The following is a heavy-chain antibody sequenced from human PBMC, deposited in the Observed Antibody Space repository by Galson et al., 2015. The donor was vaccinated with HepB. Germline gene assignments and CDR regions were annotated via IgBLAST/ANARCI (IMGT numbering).Heavy chain of an antibody. CDR3: ARVRGDLYDPRTYYFDY. V-gene: IGHV3-7*03. Sequence: SLRLSCAASGFTFSSYWLSWVRQAPGKGLECVANVKEDGSEKYFVESVKGRFTISRDNARNSLYLQMNSLRAEDTAVYYCARVRGDLYDPRTYYFDYWGQGTLVTVSS. D-gene: IGHD3-10*01. CDR1: GFTFSSYW. J-gene: IGHJ4*02. CDR2: VKEDGSEK.